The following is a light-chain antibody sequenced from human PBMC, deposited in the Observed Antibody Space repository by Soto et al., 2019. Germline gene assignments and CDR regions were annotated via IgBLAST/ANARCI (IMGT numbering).Light chain of an antibody. J-gene: IGLJ3*02. CDR1: SSNVGSNY. CDR2: SNN. V-gene: IGLV1-47*02. CDR3: AAWDDRLNGPV. Sequence: QPVLTQPPSASGTPGQRVTISCSGRSSNVGSNYVYWYQQLPGTAPKLLIYSNNLRPSGVPDRFSGSKSGTSASLAISGLRSEDEADYYCAAWDDRLNGPVFGGGTKLTVL.